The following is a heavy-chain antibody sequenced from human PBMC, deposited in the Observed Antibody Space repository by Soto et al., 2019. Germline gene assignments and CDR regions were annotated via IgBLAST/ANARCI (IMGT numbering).Heavy chain of an antibody. CDR1: GYTFTGYY. CDR2: INPNSGGT. V-gene: IGHV1-2*04. D-gene: IGHD3-9*01. J-gene: IGHJ6*02. Sequence: ASVKVSCKASGYTFTGYYMHWVRQAPGQGLEWMGWINPNSGGTNYAQKFQGWVTMTRDTSISTAYMELSRLRSDDTAVYYCARVGLRYFDWSGGYYGMDVWGQGTTVTVSS. CDR3: ARVGLRYFDWSGGYYGMDV.